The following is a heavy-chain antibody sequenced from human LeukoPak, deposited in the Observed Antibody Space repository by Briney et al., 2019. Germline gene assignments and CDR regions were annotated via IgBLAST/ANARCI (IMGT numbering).Heavy chain of an antibody. D-gene: IGHD3-22*01. CDR3: AKADISGYYYEHDAFDI. CDR1: GFTFSSYE. J-gene: IGHJ3*02. V-gene: IGHV3-48*03. CDR2: ISTSGSSI. Sequence: GGSLRLSCAASGFTFSSYEMNWVRQAPGKGLEWVSYISTSGSSIYYADSVKGRFTISRDNSKNTLYLQMNSLRAEDTAVYYCAKADISGYYYEHDAFDIWGQGTMVTVSS.